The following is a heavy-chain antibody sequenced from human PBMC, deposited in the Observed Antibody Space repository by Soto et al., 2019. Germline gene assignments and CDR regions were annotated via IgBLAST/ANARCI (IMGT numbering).Heavy chain of an antibody. V-gene: IGHV1-2*02. D-gene: IGHD3-16*01. CDR3: GRVGYHDYVWGSYGVAH. J-gene: IGHJ4*02. Sequence: ASVKVSCKASGYIFAGYYMAWVRQAPGQGLEGMGWINPNGGATDYPPQFQDRVTITRDMSITTPSMDLTRLTSDDPAVYYCGRVGYHDYVWGSYGVAHWGQGTLVTVS. CDR2: INPNGGAT. CDR1: GYIFAGYY.